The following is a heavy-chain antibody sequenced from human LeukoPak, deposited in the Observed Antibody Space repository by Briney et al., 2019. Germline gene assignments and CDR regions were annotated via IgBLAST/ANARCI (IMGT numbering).Heavy chain of an antibody. V-gene: IGHV4-34*01. Sequence: SETLSLTCAVYGGSFSGYYWSWIRQPPGKGLEWIGEINHSGSTNYNPSLKSRVTISVDTSKNQFSLKLSSVTAADTAVYYCARDDGILTGYRDYWGQGTLVTVSS. CDR2: INHSGST. J-gene: IGHJ4*02. CDR3: ARDDGILTGYRDY. CDR1: GGSFSGYY. D-gene: IGHD3-9*01.